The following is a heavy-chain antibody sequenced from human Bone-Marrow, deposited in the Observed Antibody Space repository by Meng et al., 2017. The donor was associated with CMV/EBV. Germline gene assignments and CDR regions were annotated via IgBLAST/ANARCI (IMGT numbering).Heavy chain of an antibody. J-gene: IGHJ4*02. V-gene: IGHV3-13*01. CDR2: IGTAGDT. Sequence: GGSLRLSCAACGFTFSSYDMNWFRQPTGKGLEWVSAIGTAGDTYYADSVKGRFTISRDNSKYTLSLQMNSLRAEDTAVYYCAKAPVSSGWPPFDYWGQGALVTVSS. D-gene: IGHD6-19*01. CDR3: AKAPVSSGWPPFDY. CDR1: GFTFSSYD.